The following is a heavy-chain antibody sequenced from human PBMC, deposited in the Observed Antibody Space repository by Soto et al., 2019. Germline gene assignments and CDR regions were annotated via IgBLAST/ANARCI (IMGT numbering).Heavy chain of an antibody. V-gene: IGHV4-31*03. D-gene: IGHD3-22*01. CDR2: IYYSGTT. CDR1: GGSISSGGYY. J-gene: IGHJ4*02. Sequence: SETLSLTCTVSGGSISSGGYYWSWIRQHPGKGLEWIGHIYYSGTTYYNPSLKSRVTISVDTSKNHFSLKLSSVTAADTAVYYCAAYDSSTYNPAPEFDCWGQGILVTVSS. CDR3: AAYDSSTYNPAPEFDC.